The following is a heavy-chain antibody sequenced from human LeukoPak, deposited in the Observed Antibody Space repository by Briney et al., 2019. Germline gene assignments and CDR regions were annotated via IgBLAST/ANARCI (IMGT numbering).Heavy chain of an antibody. D-gene: IGHD6-13*01. CDR3: TRASSSTWSYYYYYMDV. CDR1: GFTFSSYG. J-gene: IGHJ6*03. Sequence: PGGSLRLSCAASGFTFSSYGMSWVRQAPGKGLEWVGFIRSKTYGGTTEYAASVKGRFTISRDDSKSIAYLQMNSLKTEDTAVYYCTRASSSTWSYYYYYMDVWGKGTTVTISS. V-gene: IGHV3-49*04. CDR2: IRSKTYGGTT.